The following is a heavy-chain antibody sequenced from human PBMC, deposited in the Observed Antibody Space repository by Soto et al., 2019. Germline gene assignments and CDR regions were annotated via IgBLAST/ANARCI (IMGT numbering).Heavy chain of an antibody. J-gene: IGHJ6*02. V-gene: IGHV1-24*01. D-gene: IGHD3-10*01. CDR3: ATDYYGSGGYYYYGMDV. Sequence: ASVKVSCKVSGYTLTELSMHWVRQAPGKGLEWMGGFDPEDGETIYAQKFQGRVTMTEDTSTDTAYMELSSLRSEDTAVYYCATDYYGSGGYYYYGMDVWGQGTTVTVS. CDR2: FDPEDGET. CDR1: GYTLTELS.